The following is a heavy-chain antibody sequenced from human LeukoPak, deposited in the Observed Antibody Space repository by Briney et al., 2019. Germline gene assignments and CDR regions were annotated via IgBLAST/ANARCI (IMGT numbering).Heavy chain of an antibody. Sequence: SETLSLTCTVSGGSISSGGYYWSWIRQHPGKGLEWIGYIYYSGSTYYNPSLKSRVTISVDTSKNQFSLKLSSVTAADTAVYYCARGNGGYFDWLFSSPHVPYYFDYWGQGTLVTVSS. J-gene: IGHJ4*02. V-gene: IGHV4-31*03. CDR2: IYYSGST. CDR1: GGSISSGGYY. CDR3: ARGNGGYFDWLFSSPHVPYYFDY. D-gene: IGHD3-9*01.